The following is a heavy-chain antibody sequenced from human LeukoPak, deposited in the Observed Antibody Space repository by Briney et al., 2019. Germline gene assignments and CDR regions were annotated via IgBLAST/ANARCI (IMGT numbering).Heavy chain of an antibody. CDR2: IYTSGST. J-gene: IGHJ3*02. Sequence: SETLSLTCTVSGGSISNYYWSWIRQPAGKGLEWIGRIYTSGSTNYNPSLESRVTMSVDTSKKQFSLILSSVTAADTAVYYCARDRCNSTNCSARVTFDIWGQGTMVTVSS. CDR3: ARDRCNSTNCSARVTFDI. CDR1: GGSISNYY. V-gene: IGHV4-4*07. D-gene: IGHD2-2*01.